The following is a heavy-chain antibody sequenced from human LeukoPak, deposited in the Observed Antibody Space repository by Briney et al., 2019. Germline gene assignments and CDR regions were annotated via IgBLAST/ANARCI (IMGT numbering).Heavy chain of an antibody. J-gene: IGHJ4*02. Sequence: PSETLSVTCTVSGGTISSYYWSWIRQPPGKRLEWIGYIYYSGSTNYNPSLKSRVTISVDTSKNQFSLKLSSVTAADTAVYYCAREGGSSKVDYWGQGTLVTVSS. V-gene: IGHV4-59*01. D-gene: IGHD6-6*01. CDR3: AREGGSSKVDY. CDR2: IYYSGST. CDR1: GGTISSYY.